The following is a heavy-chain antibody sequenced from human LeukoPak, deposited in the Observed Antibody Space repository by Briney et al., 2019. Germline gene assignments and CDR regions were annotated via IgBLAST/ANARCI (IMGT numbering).Heavy chain of an antibody. D-gene: IGHD3-10*01. CDR1: GFTFSSYA. CDR2: ISYDGSNK. J-gene: IGHJ4*02. V-gene: IGHV3-30*04. CDR3: ARPMWGGSGSYLPLDY. Sequence: PGRSLRLSCAASGFTFSSYAMHWVRQAPGKGLEWVAVISYDGSNKYYADSVKGRFTISRDNSKNTLYLQMNSPRAEDTAVYYCARPMWGGSGSYLPLDYWGQGTLVTVSS.